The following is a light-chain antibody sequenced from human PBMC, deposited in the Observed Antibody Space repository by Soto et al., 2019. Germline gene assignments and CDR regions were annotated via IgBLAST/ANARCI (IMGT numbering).Light chain of an antibody. J-gene: IGKJ1*01. CDR3: LQATQLPGT. CDR1: QSLIHSDGNTY. Sequence: EIVMTQTPLSSTVALGQPASISCRSSQSLIHSDGNTYLSWLHQRPGQPPRLLVYKVSNRFSGVPDRFSGSGAGTDFTLRISRVEAEEVGVYYCLQATQLPGTYGQGTKVEI. CDR2: KVS. V-gene: IGKV2-24*01.